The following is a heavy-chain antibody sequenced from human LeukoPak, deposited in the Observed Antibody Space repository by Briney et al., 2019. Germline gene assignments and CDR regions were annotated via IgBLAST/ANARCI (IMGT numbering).Heavy chain of an antibody. CDR3: ARTYAIPPFYLDS. V-gene: IGHV5-51*01. CDR1: GYSFPSYW. J-gene: IGHJ4*02. Sequence: GESLKISCKGSGYSFPSYWIGWVRQMPGKGLEWMGIIYPADSDTRYSPSFQGQATISADKSISTAYLQWSSLKASDTAIYYCARTYAIPPFYLDSWGQGALVTVSS. CDR2: IYPADSDT. D-gene: IGHD2-8*01.